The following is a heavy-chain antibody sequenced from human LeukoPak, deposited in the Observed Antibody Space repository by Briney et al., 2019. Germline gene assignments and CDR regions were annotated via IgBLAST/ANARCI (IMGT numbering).Heavy chain of an antibody. CDR3: ARLRSSSPVQVH. CDR2: IYFDGNT. D-gene: IGHD6-6*01. Sequence: PGGSLRLSCAASGFTFSSYAMSWVRQAPGKGLEWVSVIYFDGNTYYADSVKGRFTISRDNSKNTLYLQMNSLRAEDTAVYYCARLRSSSPVQVHWGQGTLVTVSS. V-gene: IGHV3-66*01. J-gene: IGHJ4*02. CDR1: GFTFSSYA.